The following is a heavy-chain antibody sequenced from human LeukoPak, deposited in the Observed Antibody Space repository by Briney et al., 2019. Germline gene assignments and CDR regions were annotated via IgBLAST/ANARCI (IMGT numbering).Heavy chain of an antibody. CDR1: GYTFTSYG. J-gene: IGHJ6*03. V-gene: IGHV1-18*01. D-gene: IGHD6-13*01. CDR2: ISAYNGNT. Sequence: ASVKVSCKASGYTFTSYGISWVRQAPGQGLEWMGWISAYNGNTNYAQKLQGRVTMTTDTSTSTAYMELRSLRSDDTAVYYCARARGHSSSWYSYFDYYYMDVWGKGTTVTVSS. CDR3: ARARGHSSSWYSYFDYYYMDV.